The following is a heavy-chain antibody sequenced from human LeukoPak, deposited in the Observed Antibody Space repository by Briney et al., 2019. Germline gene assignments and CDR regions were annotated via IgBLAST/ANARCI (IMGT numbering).Heavy chain of an antibody. D-gene: IGHD3-10*01. J-gene: IGHJ4*02. CDR2: INHSGST. CDR1: GGSFSGYY. Sequence: PSETLSLTCAVYGGSFSGYYWSWIRQPPGKGLEWIGEINHSGSTNYNPSHKSRVTISVDTSKNQFSLKLSSVTAADTAVYYCARGSLTMVRYWGQGTLVTVSS. CDR3: ARGSLTMVRY. V-gene: IGHV4-34*01.